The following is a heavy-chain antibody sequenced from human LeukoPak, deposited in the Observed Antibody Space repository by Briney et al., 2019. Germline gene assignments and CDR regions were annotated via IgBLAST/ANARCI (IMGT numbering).Heavy chain of an antibody. V-gene: IGHV5-51*01. J-gene: IGHJ6*03. Sequence: GESLKISCKGSGYSFTSYWIGWVRQMPGKGLEWMGMIYPGDSDTRYSPSFQGQVTISADKSISTAYLQWSSLKASDTAMYYCAREKVDTAMDSYYYYYYMDVWGKGTTVTVSS. CDR1: GYSFTSYW. CDR2: IYPGDSDT. CDR3: AREKVDTAMDSYYYYYYMDV. D-gene: IGHD5-18*01.